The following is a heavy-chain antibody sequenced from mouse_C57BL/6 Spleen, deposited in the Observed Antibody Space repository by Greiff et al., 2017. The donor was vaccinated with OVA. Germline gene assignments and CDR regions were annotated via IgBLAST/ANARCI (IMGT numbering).Heavy chain of an antibody. V-gene: IGHV5-17*01. Sequence: EVKLVESGGGLVKPGGSLKLSCAASGFTFSDYGMHWVRQAPEKGLEWVAYISSGSSTIYYADTVKGRFTIARDNAKNTLFLQMTSLRSEDTAMYYCARGGAYAMDYWGQGTSVTVSS. J-gene: IGHJ4*01. CDR3: ARGGAYAMDY. CDR2: ISSGSSTI. CDR1: GFTFSDYG.